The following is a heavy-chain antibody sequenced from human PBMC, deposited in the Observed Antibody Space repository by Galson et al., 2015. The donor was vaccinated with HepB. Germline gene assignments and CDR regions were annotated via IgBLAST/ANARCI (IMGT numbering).Heavy chain of an antibody. CDR1: GYTFSSYA. Sequence: SVKVSCKASGYTFSSYAINWVRQAPGQGLEWMGWINTNTGNPTYAQGLTGRFVFSFDTSVSTAYLQISSLKAEDTAVYYCARVIDGSGNAFYFYYMDVWGKGTTVTVSS. J-gene: IGHJ6*03. CDR3: ARVIDGSGNAFYFYYMDV. V-gene: IGHV7-4-1*02. CDR2: INTNTGNP. D-gene: IGHD3-10*01.